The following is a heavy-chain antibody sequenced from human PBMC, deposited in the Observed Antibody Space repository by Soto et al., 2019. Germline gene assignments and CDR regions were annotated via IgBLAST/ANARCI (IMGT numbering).Heavy chain of an antibody. CDR3: AKDKGRSLTGGMDV. D-gene: IGHD3-9*01. J-gene: IGHJ6*02. CDR2: MSFDENSK. V-gene: IGHV3-30*18. CDR1: GFTFSSFE. Sequence: XGSLRLSCAAAGFTFSSFEMHWVRQAPGKGLEWVAVMSFDENSKYYADSMKGRFIISRDNSKNTLYLEMNSLRAEDTAVYYCAKDKGRSLTGGMDVWGQGSTVTVSS.